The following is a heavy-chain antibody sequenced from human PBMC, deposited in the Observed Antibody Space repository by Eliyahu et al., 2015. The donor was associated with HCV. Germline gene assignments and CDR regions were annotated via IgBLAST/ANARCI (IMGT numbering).Heavy chain of an antibody. V-gene: IGHV1-69*04. Sequence: QVQLVQSGAEVKKPGSSVKVSCKASGGTFSSYAFSWVRQAPGQGLEWMGRIIPILGIAAYAQKLQGRVTITADKSTSTAYMELSSLRSEDTAVYYCARESITMIVVPHGYFDYWGQGTLVTVSS. J-gene: IGHJ4*02. CDR2: IIPILGIA. D-gene: IGHD3-22*01. CDR3: ARESITMIVVPHGYFDY. CDR1: GGTFSSYA.